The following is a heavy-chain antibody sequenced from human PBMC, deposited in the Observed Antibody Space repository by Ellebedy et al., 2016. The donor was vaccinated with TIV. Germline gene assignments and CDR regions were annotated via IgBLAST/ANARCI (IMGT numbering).Heavy chain of an antibody. CDR2: IYPGDSDT. CDR1: GYSFTSYW. V-gene: IGHV5-51*01. CDR3: ARSSKIWFGELFRVWFDP. J-gene: IGHJ5*02. Sequence: GESLKISCKGSGYSFTSYWIGWVRQIPGKGLEWMGIIYPGDSDTRYSPSFQGQVTISADKSISTAYLQWSSLKASDTAMYYCARSSKIWFGELFRVWFDPWGQGTLVTVSS. D-gene: IGHD3-10*01.